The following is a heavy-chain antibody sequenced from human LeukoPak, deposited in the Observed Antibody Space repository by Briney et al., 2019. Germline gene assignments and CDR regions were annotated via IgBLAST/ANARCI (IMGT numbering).Heavy chain of an antibody. Sequence: ETGGSLRLSCAASGFTFSSYAMKWVRQAPGKGLEWVSAISGSGGTNYADSVKGRFTISRDNSKNTLYLQMNNLGAEDTAIYYCAKKGLASAGRPPYFDYWGQGALVTVPS. CDR3: AKKGLASAGRPPYFDY. CDR2: ISGSGGT. D-gene: IGHD6-13*01. J-gene: IGHJ4*02. V-gene: IGHV3-23*01. CDR1: GFTFSSYA.